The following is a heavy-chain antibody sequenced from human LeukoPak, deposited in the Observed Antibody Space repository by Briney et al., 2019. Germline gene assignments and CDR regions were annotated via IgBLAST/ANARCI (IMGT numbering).Heavy chain of an antibody. CDR3: ARDGGVSRNYYGNAVGSWFDP. V-gene: IGHV3-7*01. J-gene: IGHJ5*02. D-gene: IGHD1-26*01. CDR2: IKQDASEK. Sequence: GGSLRLSCVASGFTLSSYWVTWVRQAPGKGLEWVGNIKQDASEKYYMDSVKGRFTISRDNTKNSLYLQMNSLTAGDTAVYYCARDGGVSRNYYGNAVGSWFDPWGQGTQVTVSS. CDR1: GFTLSSYW.